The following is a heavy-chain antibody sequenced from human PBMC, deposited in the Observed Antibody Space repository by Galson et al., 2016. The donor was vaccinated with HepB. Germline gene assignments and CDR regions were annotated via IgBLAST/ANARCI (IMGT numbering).Heavy chain of an antibody. J-gene: IGHJ6*02. V-gene: IGHV3-23*01. D-gene: IGHD2-2*01. CDR2: ISGSGDST. CDR1: GFTFNLYA. CDR3: AKSGFCTSSTCYRFYYYSGMDV. Sequence: SLRLSCAASGFTFNLYAMSWVRQAPGKGLEWVSSISGSGDSTYYADSVKGRFAISRDNSKNTLYLQMHSLRAEATALYYCAKSGFCTSSTCYRFYYYSGMDVWGQATTVTVSS.